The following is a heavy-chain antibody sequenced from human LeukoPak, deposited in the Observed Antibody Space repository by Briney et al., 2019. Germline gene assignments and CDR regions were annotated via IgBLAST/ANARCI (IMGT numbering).Heavy chain of an antibody. Sequence: GASVKVSCKASGYTFTSYDINWVRQAPGQGLEWMGWMNPNSGNTGYAQKFQGRVTITRNTSISTAYMELSSLRSEDTAVYYCARASESRYDFWSGYYFPSWFDPWGQGTLVTVSS. CDR1: GYTFTSYD. D-gene: IGHD3-3*01. CDR2: MNPNSGNT. J-gene: IGHJ5*02. V-gene: IGHV1-8*03. CDR3: ARASESRYDFWSGYYFPSWFDP.